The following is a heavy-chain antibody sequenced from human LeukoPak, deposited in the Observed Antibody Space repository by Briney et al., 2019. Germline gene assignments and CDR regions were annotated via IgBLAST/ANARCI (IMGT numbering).Heavy chain of an antibody. CDR1: GFTFDDYG. CDR3: ARVTGVVPARAFDI. Sequence: GGSLRLSCAASGFTFDDYGMSWVRQAPGKGLGWVSGINWNGGSTGYADSVKGRFTISRDNAKNSLYLQMNSLRAEDTALYYCARVTGVVPARAFDIWGQGTMVTASS. V-gene: IGHV3-20*04. D-gene: IGHD2-2*01. J-gene: IGHJ3*02. CDR2: INWNGGST.